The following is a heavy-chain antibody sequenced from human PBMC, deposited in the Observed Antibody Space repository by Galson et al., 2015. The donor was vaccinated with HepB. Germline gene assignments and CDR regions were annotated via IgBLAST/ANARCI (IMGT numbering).Heavy chain of an antibody. CDR1: GGSISSYY. Sequence: SETLSLTCTVSGGSISSYYWSWIRQPPGKGLEWIGYIYYSGSTNYNPSLKSRVTISVDTSKNQFSLKLSSVTAADTAVYYCARGDGYYDAFDIWGQGTMVTVSS. J-gene: IGHJ3*02. CDR2: IYYSGST. V-gene: IGHV4-59*01. D-gene: IGHD3-10*01. CDR3: ARGDGYYDAFDI.